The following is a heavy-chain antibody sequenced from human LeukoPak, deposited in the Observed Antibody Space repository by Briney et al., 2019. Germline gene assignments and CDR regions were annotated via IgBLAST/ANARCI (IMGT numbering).Heavy chain of an antibody. V-gene: IGHV1-18*01. CDR2: ISAYNGNT. CDR1: GYTFTSYG. D-gene: IGHD3-10*01. J-gene: IGHJ5*02. CDR3: ARAQLLWFGEVGWFDP. Sequence: ASVKVSCKASGYTFTSYGISWVRQASGQGLEWMGWISAYNGNTNYAQKLQGRVTMTTDTSTSTAYMELRSLRSDDTAVYYCARAQLLWFGEVGWFDPWGQGTLVTVSS.